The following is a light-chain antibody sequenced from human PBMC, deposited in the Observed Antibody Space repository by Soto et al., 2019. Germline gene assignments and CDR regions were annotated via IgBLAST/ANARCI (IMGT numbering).Light chain of an antibody. CDR2: EVR. V-gene: IGLV2-14*03. CDR3: SSFTTSSTYV. Sequence: SVLTQPASVSGSPGQSCTISCTGTTNDVGGYDYVSWYQQHPGKAPKLLIFEVRHRPSGVSSRVSGSRSATSASLTISGLQAEDEADYYCSSFTTSSTYVFGTGTKLTVL. CDR1: TNDVGGYDY. J-gene: IGLJ1*01.